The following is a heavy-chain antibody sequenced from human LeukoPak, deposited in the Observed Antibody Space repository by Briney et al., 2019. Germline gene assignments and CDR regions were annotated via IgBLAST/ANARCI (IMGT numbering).Heavy chain of an antibody. V-gene: IGHV3-30*02. D-gene: IGHD4-17*01. J-gene: IGHJ4*02. CDR3: ARAYGDYSGFNY. CDR1: GFTFCSYR. Sequence: PGGSLTLSCAASGFTFCSYRMQWVRQAPGKGRVWVVFLRYGGSNNYHAVSVKGRFTISRENSKNTLFLQMNSLRAEDRAVYYCARAYGDYSGFNYWGQGTLVTVSS. CDR2: LRYGGSNN.